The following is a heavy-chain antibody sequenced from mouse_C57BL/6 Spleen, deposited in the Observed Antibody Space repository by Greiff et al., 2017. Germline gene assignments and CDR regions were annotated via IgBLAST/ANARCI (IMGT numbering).Heavy chain of an antibody. J-gene: IGHJ3*01. Sequence: QVQLQQSGAELVKPGASVKMSCKASGYTFTSYWITWVKQRPGQGLEWIGDIYPGSGSTNYNEKFKSKATLTVDTSSSSAYMPRSSLTSEDSAVYYFASEDGTWFAYWGQGTLVTVSA. CDR3: ASEDGTWFAY. D-gene: IGHD2-1*01. V-gene: IGHV1-55*01. CDR1: GYTFTSYW. CDR2: IYPGSGST.